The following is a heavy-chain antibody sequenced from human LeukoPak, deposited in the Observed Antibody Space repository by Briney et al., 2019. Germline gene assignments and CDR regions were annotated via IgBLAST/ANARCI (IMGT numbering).Heavy chain of an antibody. V-gene: IGHV3-48*01. D-gene: IGHD3-22*01. Sequence: GGSLRLSCAASGFTFSRYSMNWVRHAPGKGLEWVSYISSSSTTIYYADSVKGRFTISRDNAKNSLYLQMSSLRAEDTAVYYCARVTYYYDSSGSRVSYFDYWGQGALVTVSS. CDR1: GFTFSRYS. CDR2: ISSSSTTI. J-gene: IGHJ4*02. CDR3: ARVTYYYDSSGSRVSYFDY.